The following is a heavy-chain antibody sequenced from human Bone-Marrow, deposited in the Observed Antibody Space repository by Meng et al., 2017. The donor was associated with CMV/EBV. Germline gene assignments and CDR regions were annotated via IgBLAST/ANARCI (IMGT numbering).Heavy chain of an antibody. J-gene: IGHJ6*02. Sequence: GESLKISCAAYGFTCSSYAMPWVRQAPGKGLEWVAVISYDGSNKYYADSVKGRFTISRDNSKHTLYLRMNSLRAEDTAVYYCAREGKGLDVWGQGTTVTVSS. CDR3: AREGKGLDV. CDR2: ISYDGSNK. CDR1: GFTCSSYA. V-gene: IGHV3-30*04.